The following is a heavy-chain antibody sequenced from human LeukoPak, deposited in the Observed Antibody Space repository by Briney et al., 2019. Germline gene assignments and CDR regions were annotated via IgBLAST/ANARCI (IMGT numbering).Heavy chain of an antibody. CDR1: GLTFSNAW. Sequence: PGVSLRLSCAASGLTFSNAWMSWVRQAPGKGLEWVGRIKSKSEGGTADYAAPVTGRFSISSDDSKNTPNLQMNSLKIEDTAVYYCTPGGGSYAHFDYWGQGILVTVSS. D-gene: IGHD1-26*01. J-gene: IGHJ4*02. CDR3: TPGGGSYAHFDY. CDR2: IKSKSEGGTA. V-gene: IGHV3-15*01.